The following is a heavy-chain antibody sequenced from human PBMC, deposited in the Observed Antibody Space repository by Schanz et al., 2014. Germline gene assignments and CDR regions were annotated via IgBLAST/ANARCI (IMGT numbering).Heavy chain of an antibody. Sequence: QVQLVESGGGVVQPGGSLRLSCAASGFTFSSYGMHWVRQAPGKGLEWVAFIRYDGSNKYYADSVKGRFTISRDNSKNTMYLHMNSLRGEDAAVYYCAKVRLGSGTYVSYYYYYGMDVWGRGTTVTVSS. CDR3: AKVRLGSGTYVSYYYYYGMDV. CDR2: IRYDGSNK. V-gene: IGHV3-30*02. CDR1: GFTFSSYG. D-gene: IGHD3-10*01. J-gene: IGHJ6*02.